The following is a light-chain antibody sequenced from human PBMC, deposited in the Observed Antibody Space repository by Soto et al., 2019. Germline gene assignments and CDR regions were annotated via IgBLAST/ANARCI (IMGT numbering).Light chain of an antibody. J-gene: IGKJ5*01. CDR2: AAT. CDR3: QQYNSHRT. Sequence: DINMTQSPSHVSASVGNLFSITCRASQDISSWLAWYQQRPGKAPKLLIYAATILQSGVPSSLSGSASGTDFTLTISRLTPDDSATYYCQQYNSHRTFGHGTRLEIK. V-gene: IGKV1-12*01. CDR1: QDISSW.